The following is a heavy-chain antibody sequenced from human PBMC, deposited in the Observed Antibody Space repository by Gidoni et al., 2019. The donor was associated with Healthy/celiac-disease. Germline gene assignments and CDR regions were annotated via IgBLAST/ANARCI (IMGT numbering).Heavy chain of an antibody. CDR1: GGSFSGYY. D-gene: IGHD6-13*01. J-gene: IGHJ5*02. Sequence: QVQLQQWDAGLLKPSETLSLTCAVYGGSFSGYYWSWIRPPPGKGLEWIGEINHSGSTNYNPSLKSRVTISVDTSKNQFSLKLSSVTAADTAVYYCARGLGIAAAGRVFGWFDPWGQGTLVTVSS. V-gene: IGHV4-34*01. CDR3: ARGLGIAAAGRVFGWFDP. CDR2: INHSGST.